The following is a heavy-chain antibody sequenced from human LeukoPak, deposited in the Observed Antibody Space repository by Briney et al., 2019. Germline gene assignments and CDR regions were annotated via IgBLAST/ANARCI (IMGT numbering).Heavy chain of an antibody. V-gene: IGHV4-59*01. CDR1: GGSISSYY. CDR3: ARNYETDAFDI. Sequence: PSETLSLTCTVSGGSISSYYWSWIRQPPGKGQEWIGYIYYSGSTNYNPSLKSRVTISVDTSKNQFSLKLSSVTAADTAVYYCARNYETDAFDIWGQGTMVTVSS. D-gene: IGHD1-7*01. CDR2: IYYSGST. J-gene: IGHJ3*02.